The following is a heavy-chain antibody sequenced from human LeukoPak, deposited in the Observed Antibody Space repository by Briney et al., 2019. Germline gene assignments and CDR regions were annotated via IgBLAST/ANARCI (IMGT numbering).Heavy chain of an antibody. CDR1: GGSFSGYY. D-gene: IGHD3-9*01. J-gene: IGHJ3*02. CDR3: ARFSLRYFDWLLQRSAFDI. Sequence: SETLSLTCAVYGGSFSGYYWSWIHQPPGKGLEWIGEINHSGSTNYNPSLKSRVTISVDTSKNQFSLKLSSVTAADTAVYYCARFSLRYFDWLLQRSAFDIWGQGTMVTVSS. V-gene: IGHV4-34*01. CDR2: INHSGST.